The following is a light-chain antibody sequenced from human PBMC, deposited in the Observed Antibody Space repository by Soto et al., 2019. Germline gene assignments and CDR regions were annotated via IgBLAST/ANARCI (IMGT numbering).Light chain of an antibody. CDR3: HQYLSSPLIP. CDR2: GAS. V-gene: IGKV3-20*01. CDR1: QSVSSSY. Sequence: IVLTQSPGTLSLSPGERATLSCRASQSVSSSYLAWYQQKPGQAPRLLIYGASIRATGIPDRFSGSGSGTDFTLTISRLEPEDFAGYYCHQYLSSPLIPFGQGTRLEIK. J-gene: IGKJ5*01.